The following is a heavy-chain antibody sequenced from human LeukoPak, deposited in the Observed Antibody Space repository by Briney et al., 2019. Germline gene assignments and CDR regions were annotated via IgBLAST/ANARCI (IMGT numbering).Heavy chain of an antibody. J-gene: IGHJ6*03. CDR2: IDNFGST. Sequence: SETLSLTCTVSGGSISSSSYYWGWIRQPAGKGLEWIGRIDNFGSTNPSLNSRVTISVDTAKNQFSLKLSSVTAADTAVYYCARLYHDYVWGTTRYMDVWGKGTTVTISS. D-gene: IGHD3-16*01. V-gene: IGHV4-39*07. CDR3: ARLYHDYVWGTTRYMDV. CDR1: GGSISSSSYY.